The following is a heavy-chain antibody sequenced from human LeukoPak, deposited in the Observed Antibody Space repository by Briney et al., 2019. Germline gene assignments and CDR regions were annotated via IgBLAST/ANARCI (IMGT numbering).Heavy chain of an antibody. V-gene: IGHV3-21*01. Sequence: GGSLRLSCAASGFTFSSYSMNWVRQAPGKGLEWVSSISSSSSYIYYADSVKGRFTISRDNAKNSLYLQMNSLRAEDTAVYYCAREAVYDYVWGSWNSFDYWGQGTLVTVSS. J-gene: IGHJ4*02. D-gene: IGHD3-16*01. CDR1: GFTFSSYS. CDR3: AREAVYDYVWGSWNSFDY. CDR2: ISSSSSYI.